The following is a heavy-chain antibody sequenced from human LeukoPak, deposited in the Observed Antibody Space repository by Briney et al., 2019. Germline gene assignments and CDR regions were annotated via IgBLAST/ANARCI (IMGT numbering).Heavy chain of an antibody. J-gene: IGHJ4*02. D-gene: IGHD1-26*01. CDR3: ARAARRIVGATYFDY. Sequence: SETLSLTCAVYGGSFSGYYWSWIRQPPGKGLEWIGYIYYSGSTNYNPSLKSRVTISVDTSKNQFSLKLSSVTAADTAVYYCARAARRIVGATYFDYWGQGTLVTVSS. CDR2: IYYSGST. V-gene: IGHV4-59*01. CDR1: GGSFSGYY.